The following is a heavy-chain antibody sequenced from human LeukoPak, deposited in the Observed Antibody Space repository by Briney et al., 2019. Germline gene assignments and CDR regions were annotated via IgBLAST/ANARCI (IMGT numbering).Heavy chain of an antibody. V-gene: IGHV4-39*01. D-gene: IGHD6-19*01. CDR2: IYYSGST. J-gene: IGHJ4*02. CDR3: ASIIAVAGSVDY. Sequence: SETLSLTCTVSGGSISSSSYYCGWIRQPPGKGLEWFGSIYYSGSTYYNPSLKSRVTISVDTSKNQFSLKLSSVTAADTAVYYCASIIAVAGSVDYWGQGTLVTVSS. CDR1: GGSISSSSYY.